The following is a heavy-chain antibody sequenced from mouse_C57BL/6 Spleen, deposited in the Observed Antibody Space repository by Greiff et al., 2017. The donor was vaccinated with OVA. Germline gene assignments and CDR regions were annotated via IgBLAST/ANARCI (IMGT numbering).Heavy chain of an antibody. J-gene: IGHJ4*01. D-gene: IGHD1-1*01. V-gene: IGHV1-26*01. CDR3: AREIDYGSSLYAMDY. CDR2: INPNNGGT. Sequence: VQLQQSGPELVKPGASVKISCKASGYTFTDYYMNWVKQSHGKSLEWIGDINPNNGGTSYNQKFKGKATLTVDKSSSTAYMELRSLTSEDSAVYYCAREIDYGSSLYAMDYWGQGTSVTVSS. CDR1: GYTFTDYY.